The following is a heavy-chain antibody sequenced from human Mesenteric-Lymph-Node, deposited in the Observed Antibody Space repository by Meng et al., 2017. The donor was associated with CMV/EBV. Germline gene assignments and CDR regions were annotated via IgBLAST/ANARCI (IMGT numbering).Heavy chain of an antibody. J-gene: IGHJ4*02. Sequence: SGFTFSEFGMHWVRQAPGKGLEWVAATSYEGSNTYYADSVRGRFTISRDNSKSTLYLEMNTIRAEDTAVYYCARGYSGSYYHYFDYWGQGTLVTVSS. CDR1: GFTFSEFG. V-gene: IGHV3-30*03. D-gene: IGHD1-26*01. CDR2: TSYEGSNT. CDR3: ARGYSGSYYHYFDY.